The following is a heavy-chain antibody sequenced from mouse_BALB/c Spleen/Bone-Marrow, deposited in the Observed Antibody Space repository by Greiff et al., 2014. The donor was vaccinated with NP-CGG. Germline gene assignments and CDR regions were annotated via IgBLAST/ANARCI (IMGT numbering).Heavy chain of an antibody. V-gene: IGHV3-8*02. CDR1: GDSITRGY. Sequence: DVKLVESGPSLVKPSQTLSLTCSVTGDSITRGYWNWIRKFPGNKLEYMGYITYSANTYYNPSLKSRLSITRDTSKNQYYLQLNSVTTEDTATYHCATGYYFDYWGQGTTLTVSS. CDR3: ATGYYFDY. D-gene: IGHD4-1*01. J-gene: IGHJ2*01. CDR2: ITYSANT.